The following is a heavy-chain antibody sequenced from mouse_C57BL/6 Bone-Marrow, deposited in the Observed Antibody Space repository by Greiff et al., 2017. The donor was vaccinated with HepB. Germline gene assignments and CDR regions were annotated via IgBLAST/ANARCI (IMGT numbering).Heavy chain of an antibody. CDR1: GFSLTSYG. V-gene: IGHV2-2*01. J-gene: IGHJ2*01. Sequence: VQLKESGPGLVQPSQSLSITCTVSGFSLTSYGVHWVRQSPGKGLEWLGVIWSGGSTDYNAAFISRLSISKDNSKSQVFFKMNSLQADDTAIYYCARNPSTMVTTGYYFDYWGQGTTLTVSS. CDR2: IWSGGST. D-gene: IGHD2-2*01. CDR3: ARNPSTMVTTGYYFDY.